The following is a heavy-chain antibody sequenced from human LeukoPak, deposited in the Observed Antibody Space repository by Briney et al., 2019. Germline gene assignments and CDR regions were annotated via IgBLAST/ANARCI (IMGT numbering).Heavy chain of an antibody. CDR1: GFSFSTHW. V-gene: IGHV3-74*01. J-gene: IGHJ3*02. CDR2: IDYDGSGT. CDR3: ARGGQGAIDI. Sequence: GGSLRLSCAASGFSFSTHWMHWVRQAPGRELVWVARIDYDGSGTAYPDSVKGRFTISRDNAKNTLYLQMNSLRAEDTAVYYCARGGQGAIDIWGPGTMVIVSS.